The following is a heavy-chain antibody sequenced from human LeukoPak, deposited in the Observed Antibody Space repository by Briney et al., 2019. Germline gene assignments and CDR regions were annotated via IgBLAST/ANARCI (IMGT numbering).Heavy chain of an antibody. Sequence: TGGSLRLSCAAAGFTFSSYWMSWVRQAPGKGLGWVANIKQDGSEKFYVDSVKGRFTISRDNAKNSLYLQMNSLRAEHTAVYFCARDPSGSYAFDIWAQGTMVTVSS. D-gene: IGHD1-26*01. CDR3: ARDPSGSYAFDI. CDR2: IKQDGSEK. CDR1: GFTFSSYW. J-gene: IGHJ3*02. V-gene: IGHV3-7*01.